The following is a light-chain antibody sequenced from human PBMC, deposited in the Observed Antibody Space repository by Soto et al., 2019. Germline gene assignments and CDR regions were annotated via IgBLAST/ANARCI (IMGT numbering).Light chain of an antibody. V-gene: IGKV1-9*01. Sequence: DIQLTQSPSFLSASVGDRVTITCRASQGISSYLAWYQQKPGKAPKLLIYAASTLLSGVPSRFSGSGSGTEFTLTISSLQPEDFATYYCQQLNSYPRLTFGGGTKVEMK. J-gene: IGKJ4*01. CDR3: QQLNSYPRLT. CDR1: QGISSY. CDR2: AAS.